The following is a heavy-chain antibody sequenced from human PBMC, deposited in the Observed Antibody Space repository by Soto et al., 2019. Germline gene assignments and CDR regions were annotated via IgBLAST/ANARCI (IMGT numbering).Heavy chain of an antibody. CDR2: ISYDGRDK. Sequence: QVQLVESGGGVVQPGRSLRLSCAASGFPFTSYGMHWVREGPDKGLEWVAIISYDGRDKNYADPVKGRFTISRDNSKNTLYLQMNSLRPEDTALYYCVGGQYYFDSRGQGTLVIVSS. J-gene: IGHJ4*02. CDR3: VGGQYYFDS. D-gene: IGHD3-10*01. V-gene: IGHV3-30*03. CDR1: GFPFTSYG.